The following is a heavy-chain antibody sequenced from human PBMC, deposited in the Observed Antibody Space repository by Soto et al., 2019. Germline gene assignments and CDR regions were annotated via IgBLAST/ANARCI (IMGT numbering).Heavy chain of an antibody. V-gene: IGHV1-2*04. CDR2: INPNSGGT. CDR3: ARDSGITGTTAGHGMDV. Sequence: ASVKVSCKASGYTFTGYYMHWVRQAPGQGLEWMGWINPNSGGTNYAQKFQGWVTMTRDMSISTAYMELSRLRSDDTAVYYCARDSGITGTTAGHGMDVWGQGTTVTVSS. D-gene: IGHD1-7*01. J-gene: IGHJ6*02. CDR1: GYTFTGYY.